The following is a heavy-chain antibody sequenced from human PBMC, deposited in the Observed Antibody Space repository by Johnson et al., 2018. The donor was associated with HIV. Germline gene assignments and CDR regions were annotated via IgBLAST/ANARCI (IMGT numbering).Heavy chain of an antibody. CDR1: GFTFKNYA. Sequence: QMQLVESGGGVVQPGRSLRLSCAASGFTFKNYAMHWVRQAPGERLEWVAVISYDGSNKYFTDSVRGRFIISRDNSRNTLFLQMNSLRAEDTGVYYCVRRFYDSSAFDIWGQGTLVTVSS. D-gene: IGHD3-22*01. J-gene: IGHJ3*02. V-gene: IGHV3-30-3*01. CDR2: ISYDGSNK. CDR3: VRRFYDSSAFDI.